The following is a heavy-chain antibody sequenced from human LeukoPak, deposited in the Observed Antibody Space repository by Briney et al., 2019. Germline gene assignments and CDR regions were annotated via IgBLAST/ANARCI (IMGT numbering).Heavy chain of an antibody. J-gene: IGHJ6*03. CDR2: IQQDGSGK. Sequence: GGSLRLSCAASGFTFSSYWMSWVRQAPGKGLEWVANIQQDGSGKYYVDSVKGRFTISRDNAKNSLYLQMNSLRAEDTAVYYCAYRTTSFYNYYYMDVWGKGTTVTVSS. V-gene: IGHV3-7*01. D-gene: IGHD1-7*01. CDR3: AYRTTSFYNYYYMDV. CDR1: GFTFSSYW.